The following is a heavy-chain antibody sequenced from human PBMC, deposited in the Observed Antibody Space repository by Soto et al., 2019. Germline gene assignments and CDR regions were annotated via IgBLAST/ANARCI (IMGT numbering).Heavy chain of an antibody. CDR1: GGSISSGGYS. CDR2: IYHSGST. J-gene: IGHJ6*02. CDR3: ARALLNYYGSGSYRYPNYYYYGMDV. V-gene: IGHV4-30-2*01. Sequence: PSETLSLTCAVSGGSISSGGYSWSWIRQPPGKGLEWIGYIYHSGSTYYNPSLKSRVTISVDRSKNQFSLKLSSVTAADTAVYYCARALLNYYGSGSYRYPNYYYYGMDVWGQGTTVTVSS. D-gene: IGHD3-10*01.